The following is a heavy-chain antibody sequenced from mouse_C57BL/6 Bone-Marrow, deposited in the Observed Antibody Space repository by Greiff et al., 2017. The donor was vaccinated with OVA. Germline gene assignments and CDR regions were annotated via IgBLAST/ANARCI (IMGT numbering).Heavy chain of an antibody. CDR1: GYTFTEYT. J-gene: IGHJ2*01. V-gene: IGHV1-62-2*01. Sequence: QVQLQQSGAELVKPGASVKLSCKASGYTFTEYTIHWVKQRSGQGLEWIGWFYPGSGSIKYNEKFKDKATLTADKSSSTVYMELSRMTSEDSAVYFCARHEGSYYYGYYYFDYWGQGTTLTVSS. CDR2: FYPGSGSI. CDR3: ARHEGSYYYGYYYFDY. D-gene: IGHD1-1*01.